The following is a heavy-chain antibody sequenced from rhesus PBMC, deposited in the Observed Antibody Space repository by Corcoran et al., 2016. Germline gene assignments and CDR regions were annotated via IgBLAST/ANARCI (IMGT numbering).Heavy chain of an antibody. CDR2: NNCNSVST. V-gene: IGHV4-80*01. CDR1: GGSFSSYW. CDR3: ASLYYYDSGYYPNRLDY. D-gene: IGHD3-28*01. Sequence: QVQLQESGPGLVKPSETLSLTCAVSGGSFSSYWWSWIRQPPGKGLEWIGENNCNSVSTNYTPSLKSRVTISKDASKNQFSLKLSSVTAADSAVYYCASLYYYDSGYYPNRLDYWGQGVLVTVSS. J-gene: IGHJ4*01.